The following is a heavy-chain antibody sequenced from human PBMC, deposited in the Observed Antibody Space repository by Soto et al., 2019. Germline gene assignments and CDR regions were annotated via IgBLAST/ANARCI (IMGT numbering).Heavy chain of an antibody. J-gene: IGHJ6*04. Sequence: ASVKVSCEASGYTFTSYGMSWVRQGPGQGLEGMGWISAYDGKTDYAQKLQGRVTMTTDTSTSAAYMELRSLRSDDTAVYYCAREADIAVAGYYYYCGMDAWGKGTTVTVPS. D-gene: IGHD6-19*01. CDR1: GYTFTSYG. CDR3: AREADIAVAGYYYYCGMDA. CDR2: ISAYDGKT. V-gene: IGHV1-18*04.